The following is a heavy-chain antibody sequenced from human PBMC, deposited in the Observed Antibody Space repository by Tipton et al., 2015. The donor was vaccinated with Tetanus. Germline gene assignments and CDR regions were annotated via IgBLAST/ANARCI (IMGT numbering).Heavy chain of an antibody. CDR2: ISWNSGSI. CDR1: GFTFSSYA. D-gene: IGHD5/OR15-5a*01. Sequence: RSLRLSCAASGFTFSSYAMSWVRQAPGKGLEWVSGISWNSGSIGYADSVKGRFTISRDNAKNSLYLQMNSLRAEDTALYYCAKAVSYYGMDVWGQGTTVTVSS. V-gene: IGHV3-9*01. J-gene: IGHJ6*02. CDR3: AKAVSYYGMDV.